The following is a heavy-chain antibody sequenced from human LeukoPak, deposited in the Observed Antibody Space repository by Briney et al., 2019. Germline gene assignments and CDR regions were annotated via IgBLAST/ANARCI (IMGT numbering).Heavy chain of an antibody. J-gene: IGHJ5*02. D-gene: IGHD3-10*01. CDR3: ARGTLVRGSGWFDP. CDR1: GYTFTGYY. V-gene: IGHV1-2*02. Sequence: ASVKVSCKASGYTFTGYYMHWVRQAPGKGLEWVGCISANSGGTNYAQRFQGRVTMTRDTSISTAYMELSGPRSDDTAVYYCARGTLVRGSGWFDPWGQGTLVTVSS. CDR2: ISANSGGT.